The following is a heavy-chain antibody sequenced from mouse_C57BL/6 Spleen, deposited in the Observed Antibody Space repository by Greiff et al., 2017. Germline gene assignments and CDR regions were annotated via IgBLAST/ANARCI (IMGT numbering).Heavy chain of an antibody. D-gene: IGHD2-3*01. J-gene: IGHJ3*01. V-gene: IGHV5-16*01. CDR1: GFTFSDYY. CDR3: EREGDGYYPFAY. CDR2: INYDGSST. Sequence: EVKLMESEGGLVQPGSSMKLSCTASGFTFSDYYMAWVRQVPEKGLEWVANINYDGSSTYYLDSLKSRFIISRDNAKNILYLQMSSLKSEDTATYYCEREGDGYYPFAYWGQGTLVTVSA.